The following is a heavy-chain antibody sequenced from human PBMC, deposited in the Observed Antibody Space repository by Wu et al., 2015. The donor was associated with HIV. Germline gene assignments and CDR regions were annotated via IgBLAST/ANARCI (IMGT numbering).Heavy chain of an antibody. D-gene: IGHD2-21*02. V-gene: IGHV1-18*01. CDR3: ARGPSVVVTAGYFQH. J-gene: IGHJ1*01. CDR2: ITPYNDNT. Sequence: QVQLVQSGAEVKKPGASVKVSCKASGYTFKTYGISWIRQAPGQGLEWMGWITPYNDNTKYAQNFEGRVTMTADTSTNTVYMELRSLKSDDTAVYYCARGPSVVVTAGYFQHWGQGTLVTVSS. CDR1: GYTFKTYG.